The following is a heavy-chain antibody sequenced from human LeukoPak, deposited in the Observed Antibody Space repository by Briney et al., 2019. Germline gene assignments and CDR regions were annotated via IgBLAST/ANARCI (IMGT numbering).Heavy chain of an antibody. CDR2: ISSSSSYI. D-gene: IGHD2-2*01. J-gene: IGHJ4*02. CDR1: GFTFSSYS. Sequence: PGGSLRLSCAASGFTFSSYSMNWVRQAPGKGLEWVSSISSSSSYIYYADSVKGRFTISRDNAKNSLYLQMNSLRAEDTAVYYCARDCSSTSCMGEDFDYWGQGTLVTVSS. CDR3: ARDCSSTSCMGEDFDY. V-gene: IGHV3-21*01.